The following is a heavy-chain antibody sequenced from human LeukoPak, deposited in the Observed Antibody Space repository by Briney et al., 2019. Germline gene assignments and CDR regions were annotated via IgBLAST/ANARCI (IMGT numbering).Heavy chain of an antibody. J-gene: IGHJ4*02. CDR2: VKTKTVGGTT. CDR1: GFTISSYG. Sequence: GGSLRLSCAASGFTISSYGMSWVRQAPGKGLEWVGRVKTKTVGGTTDYAAPVKGRFTISRDDSKNTLYLQMDSLKTEDTAVYYCTTHPYWGQGTLVTVSS. V-gene: IGHV3-15*01. CDR3: TTHPY.